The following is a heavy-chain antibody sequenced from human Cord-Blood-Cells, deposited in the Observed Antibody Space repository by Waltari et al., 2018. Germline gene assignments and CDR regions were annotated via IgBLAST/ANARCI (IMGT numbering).Heavy chain of an antibody. V-gene: IGHV1-69*09. Sequence: QVQLVQSGAEVKKPGSSVKVSCKASGGTFSSYAISWVRQAPGQGLEWMGRIIPILGIANYAKKFQGRVTITADKSTSTAYMELSSLRSEDTAVYYCARGRGATTYAFDIWGQGTMVTVSS. D-gene: IGHD1-26*01. CDR3: ARGRGATTYAFDI. J-gene: IGHJ3*02. CDR2: IIPILGIA. CDR1: GGTFSSYA.